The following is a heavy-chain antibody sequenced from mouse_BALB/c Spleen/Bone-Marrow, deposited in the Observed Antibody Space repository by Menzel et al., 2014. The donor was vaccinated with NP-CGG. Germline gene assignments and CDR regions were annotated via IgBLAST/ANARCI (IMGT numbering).Heavy chain of an antibody. CDR3: ARLGYYGMMVY. Sequence: EVKVVESGGGLVQPGGSLKLSCAASGFDFSRYWMSWVRQAPGKGLEWIGEINPDSSTINYTPSPKDKFIISRDNAKNTLYLQMSKVRSEDTALYYCARLGYYGMMVYWGQGTSVTVSS. CDR1: GFDFSRYW. J-gene: IGHJ4*01. V-gene: IGHV4-1*02. CDR2: INPDSSTI. D-gene: IGHD1-1*01.